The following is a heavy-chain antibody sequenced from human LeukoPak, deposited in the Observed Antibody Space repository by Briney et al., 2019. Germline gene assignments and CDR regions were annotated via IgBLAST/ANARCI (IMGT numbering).Heavy chain of an antibody. D-gene: IGHD6-13*01. CDR1: GGSISSGGYY. CDR2: IYYSGST. CDR3: ARDGGIAAAGILDY. J-gene: IGHJ4*02. V-gene: IGHV4-31*03. Sequence: SQTLSLTCTVSGGSISSGGYYWSWIRQHPWKGLEWIGYIYYSGSTYYNPSLKSRVTISVDTSKNQFSLKLSSVTAADTAVYYCARDGGIAAAGILDYWGQGTLVTVSS.